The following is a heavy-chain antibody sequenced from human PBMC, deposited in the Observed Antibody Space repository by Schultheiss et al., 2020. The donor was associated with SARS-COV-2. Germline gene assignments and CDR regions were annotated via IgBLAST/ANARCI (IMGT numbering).Heavy chain of an antibody. CDR1: GYTFTSYG. CDR3: ARYIAVAGTPDY. CDR2: ISAYNGNT. Sequence: ASVKVSCKASGYTFTSYGISWVRQAPGQGLKWMGWISAYNGNTNYAQKLQGRVTMTRDTSTSTAYMELRSLRSDDTAVYYCARYIAVAGTPDYWGQGTLVTVSS. V-gene: IGHV1-18*04. D-gene: IGHD6-19*01. J-gene: IGHJ4*02.